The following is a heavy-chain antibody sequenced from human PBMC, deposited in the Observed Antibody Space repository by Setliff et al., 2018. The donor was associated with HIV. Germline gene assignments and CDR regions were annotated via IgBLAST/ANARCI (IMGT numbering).Heavy chain of an antibody. D-gene: IGHD4-17*01. CDR2: IYSTGST. V-gene: IGHV4-59*11. Sequence: PSETLSLNCTVSGPSINIHYWSWIRQSPGKGFEWIGYIYSTGSTNYNPSLQSRVTISRVASRNQFSLKVTSVTAADTAVYYCAKGAGFYGDYTFDHWGQGRQVTVSS. CDR3: AKGAGFYGDYTFDH. J-gene: IGHJ4*02. CDR1: GPSINIHY.